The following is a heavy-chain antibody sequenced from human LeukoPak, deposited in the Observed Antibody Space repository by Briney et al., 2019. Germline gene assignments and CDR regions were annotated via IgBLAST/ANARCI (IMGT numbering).Heavy chain of an antibody. V-gene: IGHV2-5*02. D-gene: IGHD3-10*01. J-gene: IGHJ4*02. Sequence: SGPTLVKPTQTLTLTCTFSGFSLSTSGVGVGWIRQPPGKALEWLAPIYWGVDKRYSPSLKSRLTTTKDTSKNQVVLTMTNMDPVDTATYYCAHRRDGSGSYYNYYFDYWGQGTLVTVSS. CDR3: AHRRDGSGSYYNYYFDY. CDR1: GFSLSTSGVG. CDR2: IYWGVDK.